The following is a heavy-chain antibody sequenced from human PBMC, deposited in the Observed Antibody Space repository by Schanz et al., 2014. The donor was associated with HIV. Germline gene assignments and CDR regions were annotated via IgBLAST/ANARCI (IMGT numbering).Heavy chain of an antibody. CDR2: IWYDGSNK. V-gene: IGHV3-33*01. CDR1: GFTFSSYG. J-gene: IGHJ6*02. Sequence: QVQLVESGGGVVQPGKSLRLSCAASGFTFSSYGMHWVRQAPGKGLEWVAVIWYDGSNKYYTDYVKGRFTISRDSSKNTLYLQMNSLRAEDTAVYYCARDAASHSYGSTMDVWGQGTTVTVSS. D-gene: IGHD5-18*01. CDR3: ARDAASHSYGSTMDV.